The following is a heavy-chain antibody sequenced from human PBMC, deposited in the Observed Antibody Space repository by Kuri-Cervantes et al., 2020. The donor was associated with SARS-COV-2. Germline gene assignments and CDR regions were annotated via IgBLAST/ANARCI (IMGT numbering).Heavy chain of an antibody. Sequence: SETLSLTCTVSGGSISSSSYYWGWIRQPPGKGLEWIGSIYHSGSTYYNPSLKSRVTISVDRSKNQFSLKLSSVTAADTAVYYCARVGAYLGYCSSTSCYGPFDYWGQGTLVTVSS. CDR2: IYHSGST. J-gene: IGHJ4*02. D-gene: IGHD2-2*01. V-gene: IGHV4-39*07. CDR3: ARVGAYLGYCSSTSCYGPFDY. CDR1: GGSISSSSYY.